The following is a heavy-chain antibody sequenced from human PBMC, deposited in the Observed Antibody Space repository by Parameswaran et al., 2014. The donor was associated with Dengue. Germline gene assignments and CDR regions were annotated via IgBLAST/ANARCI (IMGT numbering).Heavy chain of an antibody. CDR2: ISSNGGST. V-gene: IGHV3-64*02. CDR3: ARGVRDGYNSWFDP. J-gene: IGHJ5*02. Sequence: WIRQPPGKGLEYVSAISSNGGSTYYADSVKGRFTISRDNSKNTLYLQMGSLRAEDMAVYYCARGVRDGYNSWFDPWGQGTLVTVSS. D-gene: IGHD5-24*01.